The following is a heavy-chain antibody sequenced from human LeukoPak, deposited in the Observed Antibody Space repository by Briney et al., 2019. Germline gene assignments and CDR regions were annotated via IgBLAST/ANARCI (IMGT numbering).Heavy chain of an antibody. V-gene: IGHV3-30*04. CDR3: ARDGRGRTFVVVAAIDYFDY. CDR1: VVTFSSYA. D-gene: IGHD2-15*01. J-gene: IGHJ4*02. CDR2: ISYDGSNK. Sequence: GGSLRLSCAASVVTFSSYAMHWVRQAPGEGREWVAVISYDGSNKYYADSVKGRFTISRDNSKNTLYLQMNSLRAEDTAVYYCARDGRGRTFVVVAAIDYFDYWGQGTLVTVSS.